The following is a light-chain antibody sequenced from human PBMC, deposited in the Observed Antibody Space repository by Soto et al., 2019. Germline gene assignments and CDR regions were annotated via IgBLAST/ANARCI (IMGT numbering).Light chain of an antibody. CDR3: QLRSNWPRRIT. CDR2: DAS. V-gene: IGKV3-11*01. J-gene: IGKJ5*01. Sequence: EIVLTQSPATLSLSPGERATLSCRASQSVSSYLAWYQQKPGQAPRLLIYDASNRATGIPARFSGSGSGTDFTLTISSLEPEDFAVYYCQLRSNWPRRITFGQGTRLEIK. CDR1: QSVSSY.